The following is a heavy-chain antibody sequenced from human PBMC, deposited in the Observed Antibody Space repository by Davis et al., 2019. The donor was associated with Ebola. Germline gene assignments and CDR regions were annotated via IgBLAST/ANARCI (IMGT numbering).Heavy chain of an antibody. J-gene: IGHJ4*02. CDR1: GGSISRGGSY. CDR3: ARGLQSYYFDY. Sequence: PSETLSLTCTVSGGSISRGGSYWTWIRQHPGKGLEWNGYIYYSGSTNYNPSLKSRVTISIDTSKNQFSLKLSSVTAADTAVYYCARGLQSYYFDYWGQGTLVTVSS. V-gene: IGHV4-61*08. CDR2: IYYSGST. D-gene: IGHD4-11*01.